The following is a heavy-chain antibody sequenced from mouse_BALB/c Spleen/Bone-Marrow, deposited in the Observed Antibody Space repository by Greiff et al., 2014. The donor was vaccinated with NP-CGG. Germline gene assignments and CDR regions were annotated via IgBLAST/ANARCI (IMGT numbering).Heavy chain of an antibody. CDR3: SREGAY. Sequence: VQLQQSGAELVKPGASVKLSCKASGYTFTNYYMCWVKQRPGQGLEWIGEITPSNGGSNFIEKFKNKATLTVDKSSSTAYMQLSSLTSEDSAVYYCSREGAYWGQGTLVTVSA. CDR2: ITPSNGGS. V-gene: IGHV1S81*02. J-gene: IGHJ3*01. CDR1: GYTFTNYY.